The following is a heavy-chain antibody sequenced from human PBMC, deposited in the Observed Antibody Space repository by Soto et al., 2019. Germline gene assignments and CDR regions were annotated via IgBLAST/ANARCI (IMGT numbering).Heavy chain of an antibody. CDR2: IYPGDSDT. D-gene: IGHD3-10*01. CDR3: ATKETITVTPIDD. J-gene: IGHJ4*02. V-gene: IGHV5-51*01. Sequence: GESLQISCKGSGYSFTSYWIGWVRQMLGKGLEWMGIIYPGDSDTRYSPSFQGQVTISADKSISTAYLQWSSLKASDTAMYYCATKETITVTPIDDWGQGTLVTVSS. CDR1: GYSFTSYW.